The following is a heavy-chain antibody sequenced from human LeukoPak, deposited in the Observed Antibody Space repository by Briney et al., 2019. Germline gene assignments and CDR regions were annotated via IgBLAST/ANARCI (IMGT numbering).Heavy chain of an antibody. D-gene: IGHD3-16*01. V-gene: IGHV3-7*01. CDR1: GFTFSSYW. CDR2: IKQDGSEK. CDR3: ARDQRLAAMDV. J-gene: IGHJ6*03. Sequence: GGSLRLSCAASGFTFSSYWMSWVRQASGKGLEWVANIKQDGSEKYYVDSVKGRFTISRDNAKNSLYLQMNSLRAEDTAVYYCARDQRLAAMDVWGRGTTVTVSS.